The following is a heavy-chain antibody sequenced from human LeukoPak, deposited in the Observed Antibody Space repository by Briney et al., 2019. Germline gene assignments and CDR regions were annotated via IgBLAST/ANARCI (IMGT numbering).Heavy chain of an antibody. Sequence: PGRSLRLSCAAPGFTFSSYGMHWVRQAPGKGLEWVAVISYDGSNKYYADSVKGRFTISRDNSKNTLNLQMNSLRAEDTAVYYCAKDRGGYGDADYWGQGTLVTVSS. V-gene: IGHV3-30*18. CDR3: AKDRGGYGDADY. CDR1: GFTFSSYG. CDR2: ISYDGSNK. D-gene: IGHD4-17*01. J-gene: IGHJ4*02.